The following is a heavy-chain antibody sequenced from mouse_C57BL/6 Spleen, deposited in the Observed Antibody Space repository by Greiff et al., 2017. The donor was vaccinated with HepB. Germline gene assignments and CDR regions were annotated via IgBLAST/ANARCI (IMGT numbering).Heavy chain of an antibody. J-gene: IGHJ4*01. Sequence: VQLVESGGGLVQPKGSLKLSCAASGFSFNTYAMNWVRQAPGKGLEWVARIRSKSNNYATYYADSVKDRFTISRDDSESMLYLQMNNLKTEDTAMYYCVRHEGGGGYAMDYWGQGTSVTVSS. CDR3: VRHEGGGGYAMDY. V-gene: IGHV10-1*01. CDR1: GFSFNTYA. CDR2: IRSKSNNYAT.